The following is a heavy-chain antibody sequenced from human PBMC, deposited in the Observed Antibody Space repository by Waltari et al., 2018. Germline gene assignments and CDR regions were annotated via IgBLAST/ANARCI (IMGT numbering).Heavy chain of an antibody. D-gene: IGHD3-3*01. CDR3: ARSGGGTTTFGVAE. Sequence: QVQLVQSGAEVKKSGASVKVSCKASGYTFTDFFIHWVRQAPGQGLGWMGRINPNSGDTSYAQRFQGRVTMTGDTSITTAYMELTGLRSDDTAIYYCARSGGGTTTFGVAEWGQGSLVTVSS. J-gene: IGHJ4*02. CDR2: INPNSGDT. V-gene: IGHV1-2*06. CDR1: GYTFTDFF.